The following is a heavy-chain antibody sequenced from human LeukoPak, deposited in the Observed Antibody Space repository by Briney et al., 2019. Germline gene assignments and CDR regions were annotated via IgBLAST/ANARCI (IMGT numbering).Heavy chain of an antibody. CDR2: ISWNSGSI. CDR3: AKDMLIVPAAESYYYYGMDV. J-gene: IGHJ6*02. V-gene: IGHV3-9*01. D-gene: IGHD2-2*01. Sequence: GGSLRLSCAASGFTFDDYAMHWVRQAPGKGLEWVSGISWNSGSIGYADSVKGRFTISRDNAKNSLYLQMNSLRAEDTALYYCAKDMLIVPAAESYYYYGMDVWGQGTTVTVSS. CDR1: GFTFDDYA.